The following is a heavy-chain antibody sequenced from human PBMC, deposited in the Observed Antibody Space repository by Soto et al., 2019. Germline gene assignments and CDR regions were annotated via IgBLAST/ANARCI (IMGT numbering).Heavy chain of an antibody. CDR3: TRANWYSEY. Sequence: QVQLQESGPGLVKPSETLSLTCSVSGGSISNHYWSWILQPPGKGLEWIGYIYYNGNTNYNPSLKSQVNMSVDTSRNQISLKLTTVTAADTAVYYCTRANWYSEYWGQGTLVTVSS. D-gene: IGHD7-27*01. J-gene: IGHJ4*02. V-gene: IGHV4-59*11. CDR2: IYYNGNT. CDR1: GGSISNHY.